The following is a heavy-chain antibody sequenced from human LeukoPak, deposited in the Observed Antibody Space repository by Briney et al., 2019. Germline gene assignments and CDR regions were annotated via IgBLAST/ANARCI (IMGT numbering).Heavy chain of an antibody. D-gene: IGHD3-22*01. Sequence: PGGSLRLSCAASGFTFSSYTMNWVRQAPGKGLEWVANIKQDGSEKYYVDSVKGRFTISRDNAKNSLYLQMNSLRAEDTAVYYCARHPHYYDISDGFDDWGQGTLVTVSS. CDR3: ARHPHYYDISDGFDD. J-gene: IGHJ4*02. V-gene: IGHV3-7*01. CDR2: IKQDGSEK. CDR1: GFTFSSYT.